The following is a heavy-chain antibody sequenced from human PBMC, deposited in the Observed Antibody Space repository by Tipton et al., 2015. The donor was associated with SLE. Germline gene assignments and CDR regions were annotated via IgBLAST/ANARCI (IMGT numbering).Heavy chain of an antibody. CDR1: GLTFSNYW. V-gene: IGHV3-74*01. Sequence: SLRLSCAASGLTFSNYWMYWVRQAPGKGLVWVSRINSDGSRTSYADSVRGRFTLSRDNAKNSLDLQMNSLRAEDTAVYYCARERSGARYAFDIWGQGTMVTVSS. D-gene: IGHD1-26*01. CDR2: INSDGSRT. J-gene: IGHJ3*02. CDR3: ARERSGARYAFDI.